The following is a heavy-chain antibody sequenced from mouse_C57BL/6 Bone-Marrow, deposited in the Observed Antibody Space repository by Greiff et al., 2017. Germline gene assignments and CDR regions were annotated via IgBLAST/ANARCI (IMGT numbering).Heavy chain of an antibody. D-gene: IGHD1-1*01. CDR1: GYTFTSYW. J-gene: IGHJ2*01. CDR2: IYPGNSDT. CDR3: TRRRLIYYYGSSVFYFDY. V-gene: IGHV1-5*01. Sequence: VQLQQSGTVLARPGASVKMSCKTSGYTFTSYWMHWVKQRPGQGLEWIGAIYPGNSDTSYNQKFKGKAKLTAVTSASTAYMELSSLTTEDSAVYYCTRRRLIYYYGSSVFYFDYWGQGTTLTVSS.